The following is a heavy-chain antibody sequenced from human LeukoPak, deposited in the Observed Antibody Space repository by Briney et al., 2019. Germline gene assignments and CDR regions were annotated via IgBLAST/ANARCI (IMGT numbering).Heavy chain of an antibody. J-gene: IGHJ5*02. CDR1: GFTFSSYA. Sequence: PGRSLRLSCAASGFTFSSYAMHWVRQAPGKGLEWVAVISYDGSNKYYADSGKGRFTISRDNSKNTLYLQMNSLRAEDTAVYYCASHYIVVVPAAMPELRPDPNELYSSSWYEMPPWFDPWGQGTLVTVSS. CDR2: ISYDGSNK. CDR3: ASHYIVVVPAAMPELRPDPNELYSSSWYEMPPWFDP. V-gene: IGHV3-30*04. D-gene: IGHD2-2*01.